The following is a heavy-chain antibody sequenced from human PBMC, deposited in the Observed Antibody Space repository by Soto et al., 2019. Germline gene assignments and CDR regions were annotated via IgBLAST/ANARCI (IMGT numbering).Heavy chain of an antibody. Sequence: SETLSLTCAVSGFSISSGYYWGWIRQPPGKGLEWIGNIYHSGNTYYNPSLKSRVTLPVDTSKNQFSLKLSSVTAADTAVYYCARIVNLATSRLDYWGQGTLVTVSS. D-gene: IGHD3-22*01. V-gene: IGHV4-38-2*01. J-gene: IGHJ4*02. CDR1: GFSISSGYY. CDR2: IYHSGNT. CDR3: ARIVNLATSRLDY.